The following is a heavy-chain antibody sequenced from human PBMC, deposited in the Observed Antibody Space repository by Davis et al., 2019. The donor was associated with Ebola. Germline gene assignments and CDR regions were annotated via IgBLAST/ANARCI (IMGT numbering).Heavy chain of an antibody. Sequence: HTGGSLRLSCPASGLTLSSYCMHRSRQAPGMGLVWVSCINRDGSTTTYADSVKVRFTISKDNAKTTVYLQMNNLRVEDTAVYYCATLPGYYWGQGTLITVSS. D-gene: IGHD1-26*01. CDR2: INRDGSTT. V-gene: IGHV3-74*03. CDR3: ATLPGYY. CDR1: GLTLSSYC. J-gene: IGHJ4*02.